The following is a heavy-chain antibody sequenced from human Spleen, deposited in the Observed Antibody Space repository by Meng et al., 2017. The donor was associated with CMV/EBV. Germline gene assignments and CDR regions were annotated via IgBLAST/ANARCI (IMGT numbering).Heavy chain of an antibody. V-gene: IGHV3-74*01. CDR2: IYNDGSST. J-gene: IGHJ4*02. Sequence: SWAGSGFIFSDYWMHWVRRAPGKGLVWVSRIYNDGSSTSYADSVKGRFTISRDNAKNTLYLQMNSLRAEDTAMYYCARAGMGVTKFGHWGQGTLVTVSS. CDR1: GFIFSDYW. D-gene: IGHD1-26*01. CDR3: ARAGMGVTKFGH.